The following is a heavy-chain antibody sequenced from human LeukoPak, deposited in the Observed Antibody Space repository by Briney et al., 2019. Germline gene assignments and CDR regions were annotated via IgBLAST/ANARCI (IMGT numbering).Heavy chain of an antibody. V-gene: IGHV3-30*02. CDR3: ARDDSSGYYYRLMGY. Sequence: PGGSLRLSCAASGFTFSSYGMHWVRQAPGKGLEWVAFIRYDGSNKYYADSVKGRFTISRDNAKNSLYLQMNSLRAEDTAVYYCARDDSSGYYYRLMGYWGQGTLVTVSS. D-gene: IGHD3-22*01. CDR1: GFTFSSYG. CDR2: IRYDGSNK. J-gene: IGHJ4*02.